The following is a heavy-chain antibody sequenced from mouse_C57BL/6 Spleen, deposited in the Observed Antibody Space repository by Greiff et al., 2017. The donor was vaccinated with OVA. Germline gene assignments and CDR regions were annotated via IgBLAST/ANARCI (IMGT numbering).Heavy chain of an antibody. CDR3: VRHGPTRAMDY. CDR1: GFSFNTYA. J-gene: IGHJ4*01. D-gene: IGHD3-1*01. CDR2: IRSKSNNYAT. Sequence: EVKLVESGGGSVQPKGSLKLSCAASGFSFNTYAMNWVRQAPGKGLEWVARIRSKSNNYATYYADSVKDRFTISRDDSESMLYLQMNNLKTEDTAMYYCVRHGPTRAMDYWGQGTSVTVSS. V-gene: IGHV10-1*01.